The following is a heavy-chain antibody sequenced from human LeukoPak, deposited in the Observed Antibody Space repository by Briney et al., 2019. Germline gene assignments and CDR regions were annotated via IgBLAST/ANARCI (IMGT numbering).Heavy chain of an antibody. D-gene: IGHD2-15*01. CDR2: INSDGSST. V-gene: IGHV3-74*01. J-gene: IGHJ3*02. CDR1: RFTFSSYW. Sequence: GGSLRLSCAASRFTFSSYWMHWVRQAPGKGLVWVSRINSDGSSTGYTDSVKGRFTISRDNAKNTLYLQMNSLRAEDTAVYYCARHGGDIAATLADAFDIWGQGTMVTVSS. CDR3: ARHGGDIAATLADAFDI.